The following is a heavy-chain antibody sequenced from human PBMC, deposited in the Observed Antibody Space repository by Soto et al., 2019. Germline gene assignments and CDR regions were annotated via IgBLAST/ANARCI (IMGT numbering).Heavy chain of an antibody. CDR3: ARDTAMVIAVPYYMDV. J-gene: IGHJ6*03. Sequence: HPGGSLRLSCAASGFTFSSYAMSWVRQAPGKGLEWVSAISSSGGTIYYADSVKGRFTISRDNAKNSLYLQMNSLRAEDTAVYYCARDTAMVIAVPYYMDVWGKGTTVTVSS. CDR2: ISSSGGTI. D-gene: IGHD5-18*01. CDR1: GFTFSSYA. V-gene: IGHV3-23*01.